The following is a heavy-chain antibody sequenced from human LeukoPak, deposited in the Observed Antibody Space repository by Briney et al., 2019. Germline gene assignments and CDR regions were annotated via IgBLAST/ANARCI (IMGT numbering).Heavy chain of an antibody. V-gene: IGHV1-24*01. CDR1: GYTLTELS. CDR2: FDPEDGET. J-gene: IGHJ4*02. Sequence: ASVTVSCKVSGYTLTELSMHWVRQAPGKGLEWMGGFDPEDGETIYAQKFQGRVTMTEDTSTDTAYMELSSLRSEDTAVYYCATLSADSSGWPFDYWGQGTLVTVSS. D-gene: IGHD6-19*01. CDR3: ATLSADSSGWPFDY.